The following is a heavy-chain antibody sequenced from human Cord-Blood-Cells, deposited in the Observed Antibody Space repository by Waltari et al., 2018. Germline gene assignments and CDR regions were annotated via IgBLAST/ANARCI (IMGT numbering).Heavy chain of an antibody. V-gene: IGHV2-5*01. CDR1: GFSLRTSGVG. Sequence: QITLKESGPTLVKPTQTLTLTCTFSGFSLRTSGVGVGLIRQPPGKALEWLALIYWNDDKRYSPSLKSRLTITKDTSKNQVVLTMTNMDPVDTATYYCAHSNPSCYYFDYWGQGTLVTVSS. D-gene: IGHD3-22*01. CDR2: IYWNDDK. J-gene: IGHJ4*02. CDR3: AHSNPSCYYFDY.